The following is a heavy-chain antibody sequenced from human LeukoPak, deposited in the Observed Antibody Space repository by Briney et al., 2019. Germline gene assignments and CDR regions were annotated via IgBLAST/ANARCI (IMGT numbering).Heavy chain of an antibody. CDR2: INHSGST. CDR1: GGSFSGYY. J-gene: IGHJ6*02. V-gene: IGHV4-34*01. D-gene: IGHD6-13*01. CDR3: AAVIAATGLGGMDV. Sequence: SEALSLTCAVYGGSFSGYYWSWIRQPPGKGLEWIGEINHSGSTNYNPSLKSRVTISVDTSKNQFSLKLSSVTAADTAVYYCAAVIAATGLGGMDVWGQGTTVTVSS.